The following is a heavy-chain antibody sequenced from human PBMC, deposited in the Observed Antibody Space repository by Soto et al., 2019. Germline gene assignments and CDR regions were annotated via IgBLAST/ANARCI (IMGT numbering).Heavy chain of an antibody. J-gene: IGHJ5*02. CDR1: GYTFTSYA. Sequence: QVPLVQSGAEVKKPGASVKVSCKASGYTFTSYAMHWVRQAPGQRLEWMGWINAGNGNTKYSQKFQGRVTITRDTSASTAYMELSSLRSEDTAVYYCARCGFPCSSWYVLGWFDPWGQGTLVTVSS. CDR2: INAGNGNT. D-gene: IGHD6-13*01. CDR3: ARCGFPCSSWYVLGWFDP. V-gene: IGHV1-3*01.